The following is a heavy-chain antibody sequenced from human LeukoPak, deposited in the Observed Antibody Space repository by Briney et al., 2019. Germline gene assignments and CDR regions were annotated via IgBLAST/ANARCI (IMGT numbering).Heavy chain of an antibody. CDR1: GFTFSSYE. J-gene: IGHJ6*04. CDR3: AERGITMIGGV. CDR2: ISSSGSTI. V-gene: IGHV3-48*03. Sequence: GGSLRLSCAASGFTFSSYEMNWVRQAPGKGMGWVSYISSSGSTIYYADSVKGRFTISRDNAKNSLYLQMNSLRAEDTAVYYCAERGITMIGGVWGKGTTVTISS. D-gene: IGHD3-10*02.